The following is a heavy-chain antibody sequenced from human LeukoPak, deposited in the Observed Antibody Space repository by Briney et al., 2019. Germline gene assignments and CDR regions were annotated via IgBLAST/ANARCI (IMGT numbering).Heavy chain of an antibody. CDR1: GYTFTGYY. CDR3: AREGIDYGDYPFDY. D-gene: IGHD4-17*01. V-gene: IGHV1-2*02. Sequence: GASVKVSCKASGYTFTGYYMHWVRQAPGQGLEWMGWINPNSGGTNYAQKFQGRVTMTRDTSITTAYMELSRLRSADTAVYYCAREGIDYGDYPFDYWGQGTLVTVSS. CDR2: INPNSGGT. J-gene: IGHJ4*02.